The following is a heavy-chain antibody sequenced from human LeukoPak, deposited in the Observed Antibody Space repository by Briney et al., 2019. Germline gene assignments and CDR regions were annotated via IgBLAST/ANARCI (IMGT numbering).Heavy chain of an antibody. CDR3: VRDLGVDTSMIFFDY. J-gene: IGHJ4*02. Sequence: ASVKVSCKASGYTFTSFGISWVRQAPGQGFEWMGWISAYNGNTKSAQKFQGRVIMTTDTSTNTAYMELRSLRSDDTAVFYCVRDLGVDTSMIFFDYWGQGTLVTVSS. CDR1: GYTFTSFG. D-gene: IGHD5-18*01. CDR2: ISAYNGNT. V-gene: IGHV1-18*01.